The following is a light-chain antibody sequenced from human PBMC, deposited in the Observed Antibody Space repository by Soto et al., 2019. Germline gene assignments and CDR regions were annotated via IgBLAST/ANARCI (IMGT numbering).Light chain of an antibody. V-gene: IGLV2-14*01. CDR3: SSYTSSSTVV. Sequence: QSALTQPASVSGSPGQSITISCTGTSSDVGGYNDVSWYQQHPGKAPKLMIYEVSNRPSGVSNRFSGSKSGNTASQTISGLQAEDEADYYCSSYTSSSTVVFGGGTKLTVL. J-gene: IGLJ2*01. CDR2: EVS. CDR1: SSDVGGYND.